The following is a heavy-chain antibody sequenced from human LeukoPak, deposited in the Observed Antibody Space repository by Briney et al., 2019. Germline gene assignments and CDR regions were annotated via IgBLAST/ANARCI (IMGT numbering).Heavy chain of an antibody. CDR3: ASSSSGWYYFDY. CDR1: GYTFTGYY. J-gene: IGHJ4*02. D-gene: IGHD6-19*01. CDR2: IIPIFGTA. Sequence: ASVKVSCKASGYTFTGYYMHWVRQAPGQGLEWMGGIIPIFGTANYAQKFQGRVTITADESTSTAYMELSSLRSEDTAVYYCASSSSGWYYFDYWGQGTLVTVSS. V-gene: IGHV1-69*13.